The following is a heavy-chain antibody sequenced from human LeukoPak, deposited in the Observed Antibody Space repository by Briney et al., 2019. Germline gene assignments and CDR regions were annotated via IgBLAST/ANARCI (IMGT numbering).Heavy chain of an antibody. CDR3: ARDPDKFNGRYSYFDY. D-gene: IGHD5-18*01. CDR2: SSPYNGKT. V-gene: IGHV1-18*01. CDR1: GYPFVSFG. Sequence: ASVKLSCKTSGYPFVSFGIAWLRQDPGQGLEWLGWSSPYNGKTEYSQKLQDRVTMTTDPSTSTAYMEMRSLRSDDTAVYYCARDPDKFNGRYSYFDYWGQGTLVTVSS. J-gene: IGHJ4*02.